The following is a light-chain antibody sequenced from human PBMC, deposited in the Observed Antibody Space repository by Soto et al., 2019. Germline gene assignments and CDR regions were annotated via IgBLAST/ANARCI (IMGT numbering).Light chain of an antibody. V-gene: IGKV3-15*01. CDR3: QQYRSWPRT. J-gene: IGKJ1*01. CDR2: GAS. Sequence: ELVLTQSPATLSVSTGERVTLSCRASQSVDISLAWYQQKPGQAPRLLIYGASTRATDMPGTFSGRGSGTEFTLTISSLRPEDFAVYYCQQYRSWPRTFGQGTKVDIK. CDR1: QSVDIS.